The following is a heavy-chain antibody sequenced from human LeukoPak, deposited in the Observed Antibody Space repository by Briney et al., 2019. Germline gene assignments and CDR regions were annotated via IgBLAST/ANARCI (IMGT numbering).Heavy chain of an antibody. CDR1: GYIFTTNW. Sequence: GESLKISRKGSGYIFTTNWISWIRQMPGKGLEWMGRIDPSDSETNYSPSFQGHVTISVDKSISTAYLQWSSLKASDTAMYYCARRAGSSGKFDPWGQGTLVIVSS. CDR3: ARRAGSSGKFDP. V-gene: IGHV5-10-1*01. D-gene: IGHD6-19*01. J-gene: IGHJ5*02. CDR2: IDPSDSET.